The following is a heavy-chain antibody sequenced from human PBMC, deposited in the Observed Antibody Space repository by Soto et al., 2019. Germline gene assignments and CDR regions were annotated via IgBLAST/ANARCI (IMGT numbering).Heavy chain of an antibody. Sequence: QITLKESGPTLVKPTQTLTLTCTFSGFSLSTSGVGVGWIRQPPGKALEWLALIYWDDDKRYSPSLKSRLTITKDTSKNQVVLTMTNMDPVDTATDYCAHSTFERCGVSVYFDYWGQGTLVTVSS. V-gene: IGHV2-5*02. CDR3: AHSTFERCGVSVYFDY. CDR1: GFSLSTSGVG. CDR2: IYWDDDK. D-gene: IGHD3-10*01. J-gene: IGHJ4*02.